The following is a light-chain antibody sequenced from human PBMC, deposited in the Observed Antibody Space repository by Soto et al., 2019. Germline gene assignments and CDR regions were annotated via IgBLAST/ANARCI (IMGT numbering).Light chain of an antibody. CDR3: QQSFSTPFT. Sequence: DIQMTQSPSPLSASVGDRVTITCRASQNIRNYLNWYQQKPGKAPGLLVYAASSLQSGVPSRFSGSGSGTDFTLTISSLQPEDFATYYCQQSFSTPFTFGPGTKVDIK. V-gene: IGKV1-39*01. J-gene: IGKJ3*01. CDR2: AAS. CDR1: QNIRNY.